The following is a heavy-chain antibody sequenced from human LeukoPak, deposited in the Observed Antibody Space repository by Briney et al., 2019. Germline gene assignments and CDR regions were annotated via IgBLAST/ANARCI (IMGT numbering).Heavy chain of an antibody. CDR2: ISTTGGTT. CDR1: GFTFSVYA. CDR3: AKREGGVKGYFDY. V-gene: IGHV3-23*01. D-gene: IGHD3-16*01. Sequence: PGGSLRLSCAASGFTFSVYAMSWVRQAPGKGLEWVSSISTTGGTTHYADSVKGRFTISRDNSRNSLYLQMNSLRAEDTAVYYCAKREGGVKGYFDYWGQGTLVTVSS. J-gene: IGHJ4*02.